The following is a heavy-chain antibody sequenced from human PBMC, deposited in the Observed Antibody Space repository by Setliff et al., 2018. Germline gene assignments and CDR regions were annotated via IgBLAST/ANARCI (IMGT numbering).Heavy chain of an antibody. CDR2: AFHTGKT. V-gene: IGHV4-59*03. CDR1: GVSIRGFY. CDR3: ARGGYNSRSGYSAYYYDY. D-gene: IGHD3-3*01. J-gene: IGHJ4*02. Sequence: SETLSLTCTVSGVSIRGFYWTWIRQSPKRGLEWLGYAFHTGKTDYNPSLMNRVIISIDMSRKQFSLKLSSVTAADTAMYFCARGGYNSRSGYSAYYYDYWGQGALVTVSS.